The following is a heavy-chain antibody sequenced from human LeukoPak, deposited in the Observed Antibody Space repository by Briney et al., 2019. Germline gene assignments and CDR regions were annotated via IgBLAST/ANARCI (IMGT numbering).Heavy chain of an antibody. CDR1: GGTFSSYA. Sequence: ASVKVSCKASGGTFSSYAISWVRQAPGQGLEWMGKIIPIFDTTNYAQNFQGRVRISTDESTSTAYMEVSSLRSEDTAVYYCARDAPPGVRGVIRWFDPWGQGTLVTVSS. V-gene: IGHV1-69*05. CDR3: ARDAPPGVRGVIRWFDP. D-gene: IGHD3-10*01. J-gene: IGHJ5*02. CDR2: IIPIFDTT.